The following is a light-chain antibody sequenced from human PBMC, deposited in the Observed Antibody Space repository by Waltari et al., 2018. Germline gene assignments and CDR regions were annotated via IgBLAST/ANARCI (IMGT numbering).Light chain of an antibody. Sequence: DIQMTQSPSSLSSSVGDRATITCRASQSISRFLNWYQHKPGKAPNLLIHAASILQSGVASRFSGSGSETDFTLTISSLQPEDFATYYCQQSYSSLLTFGGGTKVEIK. J-gene: IGKJ4*01. V-gene: IGKV1-39*01. CDR2: AAS. CDR3: QQSYSSLLT. CDR1: QSISRF.